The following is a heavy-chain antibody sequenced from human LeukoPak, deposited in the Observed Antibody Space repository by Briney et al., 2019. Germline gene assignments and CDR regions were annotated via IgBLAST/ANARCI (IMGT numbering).Heavy chain of an antibody. CDR2: INRDGSER. J-gene: IGHJ6*02. CDR3: ARRNAMDV. CDR1: GFIFSNAR. V-gene: IGHV3-7*03. Sequence: PGGSLRLSCAASGFIFSNARMSWVRQAPGKGLEWVANINRDGSERYYVDSVKGRFTISRDDAKSSLYLQMNSLRAEDTAVYYCARRNAMDVWGQGTTVIVFS.